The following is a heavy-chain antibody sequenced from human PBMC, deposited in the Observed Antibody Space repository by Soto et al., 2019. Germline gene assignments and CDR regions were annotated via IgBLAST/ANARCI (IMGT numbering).Heavy chain of an antibody. V-gene: IGHV3-23*01. CDR1: GFTFSSYA. D-gene: IGHD3-10*01. J-gene: IGHJ6*02. CDR3: VKGPHLTVRGVKYYCYYEMDV. CDR2: ISGSGGST. Sequence: EVQLLESGGGLVQPGGSLRLSCAASGFTFSSYAMSWVRQAPGKGLEWVSGISGSGGSTYYADSVKGRFTISRDNSKKTLYLQMNSRIAEDTAVYYCVKGPHLTVRGVKYYCYYEMDVWGQGTTVTVTS.